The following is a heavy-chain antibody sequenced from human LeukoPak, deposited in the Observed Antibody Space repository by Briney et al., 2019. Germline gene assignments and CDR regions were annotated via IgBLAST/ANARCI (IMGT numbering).Heavy chain of an antibody. J-gene: IGHJ4*02. Sequence: GGSLRLSCAASGFTFSSYAMSWVRQAPGKGLEWVSAISGSGGSTYYADSVKGRFTISRDDSKNTLYLQMNSLRAEDTAVYYCAKIWLGRDIQRGVTVRELPPSPFDYWGQGTLVTVSS. CDR1: GFTFSSYA. CDR2: ISGSGGST. D-gene: IGHD1-26*01. CDR3: AKIWLGRDIQRGVTVRELPPSPFDY. V-gene: IGHV3-23*01.